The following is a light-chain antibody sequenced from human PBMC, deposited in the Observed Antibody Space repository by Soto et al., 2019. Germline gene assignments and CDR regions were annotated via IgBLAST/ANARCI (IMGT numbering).Light chain of an antibody. V-gene: IGLV2-23*01. CDR1: SSDVGSYNL. CDR2: GGT. Sequence: QSVLTQPASVSGSPGQSITISCTGTSSDVGSYNLVSWYQQHPGEAPKLMIYGGTKRPSGVSNRFSGSKSGNTASLTISGLQAEDEADYYCCSYAGITNYYVFGTGTKSPS. CDR3: CSYAGITNYYV. J-gene: IGLJ1*01.